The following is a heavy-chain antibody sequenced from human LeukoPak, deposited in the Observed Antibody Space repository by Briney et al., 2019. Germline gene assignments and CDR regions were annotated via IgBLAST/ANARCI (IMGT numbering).Heavy chain of an antibody. Sequence: SVKVSCKASGGTFSSYAISWVRQAPGQGLEWMGGIIPIFGTANYAQKFQGRVTITADESTSTAYMELSSLRSEDTAVYYCVRGYYYGSGREDGMDVWGKGTTVTVSS. CDR1: GGTFSSYA. D-gene: IGHD3-10*01. V-gene: IGHV1-69*13. CDR2: IIPIFGTA. CDR3: VRGYYYGSGREDGMDV. J-gene: IGHJ6*04.